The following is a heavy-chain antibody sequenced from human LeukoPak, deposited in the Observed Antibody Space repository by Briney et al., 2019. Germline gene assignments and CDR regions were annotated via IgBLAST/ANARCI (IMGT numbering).Heavy chain of an antibody. Sequence: GGSLRLSCAASGFTFSSYAMSWVRQAPGKGLEWVSTISGGGGSAYYADSVKGRLTISRDSSKNTLYLQMNSLRAEDTAVYYCAKDRGYSGYDFDYRGQGTLVTASS. CDR1: GFTFSSYA. D-gene: IGHD5-12*01. CDR3: AKDRGYSGYDFDY. CDR2: ISGGGGSA. V-gene: IGHV3-23*01. J-gene: IGHJ4*02.